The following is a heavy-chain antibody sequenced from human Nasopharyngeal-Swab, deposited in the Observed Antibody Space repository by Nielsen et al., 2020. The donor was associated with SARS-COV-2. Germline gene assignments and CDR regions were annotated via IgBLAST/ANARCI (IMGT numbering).Heavy chain of an antibody. V-gene: IGHV3-23*01. Sequence: WIRQPPGKGLEWVSTVDPSGGSTYYADSVRGRFTISRDNSKNALYLQRNSLRVEDTESDDGGKEKFLDYKGQGAQGPSPQ. CDR3: GKEKFLDY. J-gene: IGHJ4*02. CDR2: VDPSGGST.